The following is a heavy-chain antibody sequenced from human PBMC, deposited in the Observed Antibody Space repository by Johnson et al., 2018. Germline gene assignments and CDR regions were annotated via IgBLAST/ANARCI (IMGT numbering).Heavy chain of an antibody. D-gene: IGHD2-2*02. V-gene: IGHV4-38-2*01. CDR2: IYHSGST. J-gene: IGHJ2*01. CDR1: GYSISSGYY. Sequence: VQLQESGPGLVKPSETLSLTCAVSGYSISSGYYWGWIRQPPGKGLEWIGGIYHSGSTDYNPSLKRRVTISVDTSKNQFSLKLSSVTAADTAVYYCASIPGFTYWYFDLWGRGTLVTVSS. CDR3: ASIPGFTYWYFDL.